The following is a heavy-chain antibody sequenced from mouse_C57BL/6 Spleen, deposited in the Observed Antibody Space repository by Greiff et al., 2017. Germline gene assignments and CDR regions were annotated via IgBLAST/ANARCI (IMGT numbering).Heavy chain of an antibody. V-gene: IGHV5-9*01. J-gene: IGHJ4*01. CDR1: GFTFSSYT. CDR2: ISGGGGNT. Sequence: DVKLVESGGGLVKPGGSLKLSCAASGFTFSSYTMSWVRQTPEKRLEWVATISGGGGNTYYPDSVKGRFTISRDNAKNTLYLQMSSLRSEDTALYYCARPTGLYAMDYWGQGTSVTVSS. CDR3: ARPTGLYAMDY. D-gene: IGHD4-1*02.